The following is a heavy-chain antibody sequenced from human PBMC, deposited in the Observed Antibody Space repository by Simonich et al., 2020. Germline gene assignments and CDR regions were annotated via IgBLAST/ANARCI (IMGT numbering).Heavy chain of an antibody. CDR2: ISSRNSYI. Sequence: EVQLVESGGGLVKPGGSLRLSCAASGFTFSSYSMNWVRQAPGKGLEWVSSISSRNSYIYYADQVKGRFTSSRDNAKNSLYRQMNSLRAEDTAVYYCARWIAVAGTGAYGMDVWGQGTTVTVSS. CDR1: GFTFSSYS. CDR3: ARWIAVAGTGAYGMDV. D-gene: IGHD6-19*01. J-gene: IGHJ6*02. V-gene: IGHV3-21*01.